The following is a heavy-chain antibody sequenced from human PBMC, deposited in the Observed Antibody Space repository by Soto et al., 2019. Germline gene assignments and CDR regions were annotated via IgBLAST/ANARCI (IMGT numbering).Heavy chain of an antibody. J-gene: IGHJ5*02. D-gene: IGHD6-6*01. CDR1: PHYISSGGYY. V-gene: IGHV4-31*03. CDR3: ARGSFSSSSSWFDP. CDR2: IYYSGRT. Sequence: PSHTLTLTCTLSPHYISSGGYYSSWIRQHPGKGLEWIGYIYYSGRTYYNPSLHSRVSIAVDTTENQFSLKLTSVTAADTSVYYCARGSFSSSSSWFDPWGRGTLVTVSS.